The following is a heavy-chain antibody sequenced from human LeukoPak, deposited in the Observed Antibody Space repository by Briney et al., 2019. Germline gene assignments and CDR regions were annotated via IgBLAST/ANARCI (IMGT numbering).Heavy chain of an antibody. D-gene: IGHD6-19*01. CDR2: ISWNSGSI. CDR3: AKVVAGFLFDY. V-gene: IGHV3-9*01. J-gene: IGHJ4*02. Sequence: GGSLRLSCAASGFTFDDYAMHWVRQAPGKGLEWVSGISWNSGSIGYADSVKGRFTISRDNAKNSLYLQMNSLRAEDTALYYCAKVVAGFLFDYWGQGTLVTVSS. CDR1: GFTFDDYA.